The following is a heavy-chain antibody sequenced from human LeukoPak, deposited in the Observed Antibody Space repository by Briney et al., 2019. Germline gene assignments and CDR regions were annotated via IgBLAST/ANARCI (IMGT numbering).Heavy chain of an antibody. CDR1: GFTVSSNY. D-gene: IGHD3-10*01. Sequence: GGSLRLSCAASGFTVSSNYMSWVRQAPGKGLEWVSVIYSGGSTYYADSVKGRFTISRDNSMNTLYLQMNSLRAEDTAVYYCARDGNNYYYGSGSPGDWGQGTLVTVSS. CDR2: IYSGGST. J-gene: IGHJ4*02. V-gene: IGHV3-66*01. CDR3: ARDGNNYYYGSGSPGD.